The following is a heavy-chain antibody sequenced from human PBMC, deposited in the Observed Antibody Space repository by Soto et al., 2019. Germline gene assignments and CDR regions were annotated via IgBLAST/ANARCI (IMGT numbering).Heavy chain of an antibody. J-gene: IGHJ4*02. D-gene: IGHD5-18*01. CDR3: ARDSFAAMYNAPYY. V-gene: IGHV3-30-3*01. CDR1: GFTFSSYA. CDR2: ISYDGSNK. Sequence: PGGSLRLSCAASGFTFSSYAMHWVRQAPGKGLEWVAVISYDGSNKYYADSVKGRFTISRDNSKNTLYLQMNSLRAEDTAVYYCARDSFAAMYNAPYYWGQGTLVTVSS.